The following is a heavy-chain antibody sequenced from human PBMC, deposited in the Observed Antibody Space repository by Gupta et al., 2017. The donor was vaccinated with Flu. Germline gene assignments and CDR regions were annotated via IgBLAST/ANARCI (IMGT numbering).Heavy chain of an antibody. D-gene: IGHD2-8*02. V-gene: IGHV3-23*01. CDR3: GREGGKPGGGWYTIDD. CDR1: GFTFSSYA. Sequence: EVLVLESGGGLVQPGGSLRLSCATTGFTFSSYAFSWVRQAPGRGLEWISAINIRGRTYYTDSVKGRFTLSRDNSKDTVFLRMDSLRADDTAVYYCGREGGKPGGGWYTIDDWGQGALVTVSS. CDR2: INIRGRT. J-gene: IGHJ4*02.